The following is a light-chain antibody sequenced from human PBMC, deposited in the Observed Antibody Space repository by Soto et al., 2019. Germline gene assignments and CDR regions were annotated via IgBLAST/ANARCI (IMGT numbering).Light chain of an antibody. CDR1: QSVSSSY. CDR3: QQRSVWPIT. Sequence: EIVLTRSPGTLSLSPVEIAALAVMGSQSVSSSYLAWYQQKPGQAPRLLIYGASSRATGIPARFSGSGSGTDFTLTISGLEPEDFAVYYCQQRSVWPITFGQGTRLEIK. CDR2: GAS. J-gene: IGKJ5*01. V-gene: IGKV3D-20*02.